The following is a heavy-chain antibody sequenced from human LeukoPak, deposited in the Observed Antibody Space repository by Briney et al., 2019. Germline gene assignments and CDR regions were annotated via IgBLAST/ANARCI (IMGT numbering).Heavy chain of an antibody. D-gene: IGHD4-17*01. Sequence: TGGSLRLSCAASGFTFSTYAMSWVRQAPGKGLEFVSAISGGRGSTYYADSVKGRFTIPRDNSRNTVYLQMNSLRAEDTALYYCAKDPNGDYIGAFDIWGQGTMVTVSS. J-gene: IGHJ3*02. CDR3: AKDPNGDYIGAFDI. CDR2: ISGGRGST. CDR1: GFTFSTYA. V-gene: IGHV3-23*01.